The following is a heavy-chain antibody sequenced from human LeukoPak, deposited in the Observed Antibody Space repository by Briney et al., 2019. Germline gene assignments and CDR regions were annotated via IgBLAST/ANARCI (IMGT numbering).Heavy chain of an antibody. Sequence: ASVKVSCKASGYTFTSYYMHWVRQAPGQGLEWMGIINPSGGSTSYAQKFQGRVTMTRDTATSTVYMELSSLRSEDTAVYYCARDSERYDFWSDIWGQGTMVTVSS. D-gene: IGHD3-3*01. CDR1: GYTFTSYY. V-gene: IGHV1-46*03. CDR3: ARDSERYDFWSDI. J-gene: IGHJ3*02. CDR2: INPSGGST.